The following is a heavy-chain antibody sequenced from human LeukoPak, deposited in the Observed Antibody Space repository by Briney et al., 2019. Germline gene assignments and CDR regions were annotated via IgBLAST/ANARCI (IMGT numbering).Heavy chain of an antibody. D-gene: IGHD3-3*01. Sequence: ASVKVSCKASGYTFTSYAMHWVRQAPGQRLEWMGWINAGNGNTKYSQKFQGRVTITRDTSASTAYMELSSLRSEDTAVYYCATVEVDSVVRFLEWLSRSYYFDYWGQGTLVTVSS. CDR3: ATVEVDSVVRFLEWLSRSYYFDY. CDR1: GYTFTSYA. J-gene: IGHJ4*02. CDR2: INAGNGNT. V-gene: IGHV1-3*01.